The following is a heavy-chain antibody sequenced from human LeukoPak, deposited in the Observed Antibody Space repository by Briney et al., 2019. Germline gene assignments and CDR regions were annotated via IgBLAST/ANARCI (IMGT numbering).Heavy chain of an antibody. J-gene: IGHJ4*02. CDR1: GFTFDDYA. CDR2: ISWNSYSI. CDR3: ARDYDYGAHRSDF. V-gene: IGHV3-9*01. Sequence: PRRSLRLSCAASGFTFDDYAMHWGRQAPGKGLEWVSGISWNSYSIGYADSVKGRFTISRDNAKNSLYLQMNSLRAEDPAVYYCARDYDYGAHRSDFWGQGNRVTVSS. D-gene: IGHD3-16*01.